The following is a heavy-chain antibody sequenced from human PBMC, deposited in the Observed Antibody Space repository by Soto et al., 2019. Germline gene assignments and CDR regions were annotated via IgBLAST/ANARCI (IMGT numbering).Heavy chain of an antibody. Sequence: PGGSLRLSCATSGFSLSSYAMHWVRQAPGKGLEWVALMSYDETKKYYADSVKGRFTTSRDTSKNTLFLQMNNLRVEDTAVYYCAKDRRDGDFMHILVVDFWGQGALVTVSS. V-gene: IGHV3-30*18. CDR1: GFSLSSYA. CDR2: MSYDETKK. CDR3: AKDRRDGDFMHILVVDF. D-gene: IGHD2-15*01. J-gene: IGHJ4*02.